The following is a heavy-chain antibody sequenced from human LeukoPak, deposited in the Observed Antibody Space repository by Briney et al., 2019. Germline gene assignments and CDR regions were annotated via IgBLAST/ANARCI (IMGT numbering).Heavy chain of an antibody. CDR3: AKESTTYYYYGMHV. Sequence: GGSLTLSCAASGFTFRNYAMHWVRQAPGKGLEWVAVISYDETNKYYPDSVKGRFTISRDNSYNTLYLQVDSLTAEDTALYYCAKESTTYYYYGMHVWGQGTTVTVSS. D-gene: IGHD2/OR15-2a*01. V-gene: IGHV3-30*18. J-gene: IGHJ6*02. CDR1: GFTFRNYA. CDR2: ISYDETNK.